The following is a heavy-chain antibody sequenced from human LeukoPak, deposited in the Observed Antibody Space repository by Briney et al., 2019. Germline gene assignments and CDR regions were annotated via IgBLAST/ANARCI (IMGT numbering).Heavy chain of an antibody. CDR1: GFIFGSYW. CDR3: ARGGGLDV. D-gene: IGHD3-16*01. CDR2: INHNGNVN. Sequence: GGSLRLSCAGSGFIFGSYWMSWVRQAPGKGLEWLASINHNGNVNYYVDSVKGRFTISRDNAKNSLYLQMSNLRAEDTAVYFCARGGGLDVWGQGATVTVSS. V-gene: IGHV3-7*03. J-gene: IGHJ6*02.